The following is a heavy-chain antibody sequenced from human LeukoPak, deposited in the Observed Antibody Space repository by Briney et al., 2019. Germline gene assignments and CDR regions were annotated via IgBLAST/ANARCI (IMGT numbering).Heavy chain of an antibody. J-gene: IGHJ3*02. CDR1: GFTVSSNY. Sequence: GGSLRLSCAASGFTVSSNYMSWVRQAPGKGLEWVSVIYSGGSTYYADSVKGRFTISRDNSKNTLYPQMNSLRAEDTAVYYCARLYYYDSSGYRAFDIWGQGTMVTVSS. V-gene: IGHV3-53*01. D-gene: IGHD3-22*01. CDR3: ARLYYYDSSGYRAFDI. CDR2: IYSGGST.